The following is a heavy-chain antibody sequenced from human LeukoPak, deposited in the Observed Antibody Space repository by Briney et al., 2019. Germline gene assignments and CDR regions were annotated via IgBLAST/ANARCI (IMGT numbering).Heavy chain of an antibody. CDR3: ARAVVLRYFDWARTGQYFDY. CDR1: GFTFSYYY. D-gene: IGHD3-9*01. CDR2: ISSSGSTI. Sequence: GGSLRLTCAASGFTFSYYYMSWIRQAPGKGLEWVSYISSSGSTIYYADSVKGRFTISRDNAKNSLYLQMNSLGAEDTAVYYCARAVVLRYFDWARTGQYFDYWGQGTLFTVSS. V-gene: IGHV3-11*01. J-gene: IGHJ4*02.